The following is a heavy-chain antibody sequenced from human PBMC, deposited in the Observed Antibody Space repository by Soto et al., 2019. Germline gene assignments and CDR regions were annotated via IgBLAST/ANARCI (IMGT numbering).Heavy chain of an antibody. D-gene: IGHD2-15*01. CDR2: IYHSGST. CDR3: ARVGVVAATGPDY. J-gene: IGHJ4*02. V-gene: IGHV4-4*02. Sequence: SETLSLTCAVSGGSISSSNWWSWVRQPPGKGLEWIGEIYHSGSTNYNPSLKSRVTISVDKSKNQFSLKLSSVTAADTAVYYCARVGVVAATGPDYWGQGTLVTVSS. CDR1: GGSISSSNW.